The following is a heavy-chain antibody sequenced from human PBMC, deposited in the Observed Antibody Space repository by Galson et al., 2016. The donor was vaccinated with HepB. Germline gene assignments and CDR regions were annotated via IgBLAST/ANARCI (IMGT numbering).Heavy chain of an antibody. V-gene: IGHV6-1*01. J-gene: IGHJ6*02. D-gene: IGHD2-8*02. CDR3: ARAVEYNTFWSRLYGMDV. Sequence: CAISGDSVSSSRAAWNWIRQSPSRGLEWLGRTYYRLKWNNDYAVSVKSRIIINPDTSKNQFSLQLKSVTPEDTAVYYCARAVEYNTFWSRLYGMDVWGQGTTVIVSS. CDR1: GDSVSSSRAA. CDR2: TYYRLKWNN.